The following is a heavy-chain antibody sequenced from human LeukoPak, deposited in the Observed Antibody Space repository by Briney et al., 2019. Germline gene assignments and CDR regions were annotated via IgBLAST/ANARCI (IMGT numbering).Heavy chain of an antibody. D-gene: IGHD2-15*01. V-gene: IGHV3-7*01. CDR3: ARDGGLKTNFDY. Sequence: GGSLRLSCAASGFTFRNYWMGWVRQAPGKGLEWVANTKPDGSAEYDADSVRGRFTTSRDNANNFLYLQMNSLRAEDTAVYYCARDGGLKTNFDYWGQGTLVTVSS. J-gene: IGHJ4*02. CDR1: GFTFRNYW. CDR2: TKPDGSAE.